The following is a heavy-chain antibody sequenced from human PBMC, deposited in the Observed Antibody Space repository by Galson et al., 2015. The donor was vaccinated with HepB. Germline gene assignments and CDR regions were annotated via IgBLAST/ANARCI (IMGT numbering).Heavy chain of an antibody. CDR1: GFTFNGYS. CDR3: ARERGSIFSQLYYFDY. V-gene: IGHV3-48*04. D-gene: IGHD3-16*01. Sequence: SLRLSCAASGFTFNGYSMNWVRQAPGKGLEWLSYISSSSSTTIYYADSVEGRFTISRDNAKSSRYLQMNSLRAEDTAVYYCARERGSIFSQLYYFDYWGQGALVTVSS. J-gene: IGHJ4*02. CDR2: ISSSSSTTI.